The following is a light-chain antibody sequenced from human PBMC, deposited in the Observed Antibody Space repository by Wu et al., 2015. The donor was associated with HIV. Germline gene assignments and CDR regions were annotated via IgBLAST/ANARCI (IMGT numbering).Light chain of an antibody. Sequence: EIVLTQSPATLSLSPGERATLSCRASQSLGSDLVWYQQKPGQAPRLLIYDASNRATGIPARFSASGSGTEFTLSITSIQSEDFAIYYCQQYHKWPYTFGQGTKVEIK. CDR3: QQYHKWPYT. CDR1: QSLGSD. V-gene: IGKV3-11*01. CDR2: DAS. J-gene: IGKJ2*01.